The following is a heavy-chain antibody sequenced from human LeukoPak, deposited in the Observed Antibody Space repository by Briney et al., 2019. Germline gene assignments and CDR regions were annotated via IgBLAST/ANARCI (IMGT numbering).Heavy chain of an antibody. D-gene: IGHD1/OR15-1a*01. CDR1: GGSFSGYY. V-gene: IGHV4-34*01. CDR3: ARAGGIKQRGARRKINWFDP. J-gene: IGHJ5*02. Sequence: SETLSLTCAVYGGSFSGYYWSWIRQPPGKGLEWIGEINHSGSTNYNPSLKSRVTISVDTSKNQFSLKLSSVTAADTAVYYCARAGGIKQRGARRKINWFDPWGQGTLVTVSS. CDR2: INHSGST.